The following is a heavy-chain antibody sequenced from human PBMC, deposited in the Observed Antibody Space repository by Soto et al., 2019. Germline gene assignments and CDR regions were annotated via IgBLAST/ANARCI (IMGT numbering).Heavy chain of an antibody. J-gene: IGHJ4*02. V-gene: IGHV4-31*03. CDR3: ATGGAVAVYPSWQLLSNFDY. D-gene: IGHD6-19*01. Sequence: QVHLQESGPGQVRPSQTLSLSCSVSGGSISSGSYFWTWIRPVPGKGRVWSAYISYTGATYYNPSHNSRVTILDHTSKNQFSLKLNSVTSADTAVYYSATGGAVAVYPSWQLLSNFDYWGQGTLGSVSS. CDR1: GGSISSGSYF. CDR2: ISYTGAT.